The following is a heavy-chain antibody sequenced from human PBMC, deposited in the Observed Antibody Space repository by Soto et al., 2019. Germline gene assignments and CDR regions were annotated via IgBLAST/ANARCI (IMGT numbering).Heavy chain of an antibody. D-gene: IGHD1-1*01. V-gene: IGHV4-59*01. CDR3: ARMNQLAPRRNAFDI. CDR2: VHYSGNT. J-gene: IGHJ3*02. Sequence: XDTLSLTCTVSGGSISSYFWTLIRQSPGKGLQWIGYVHYSGNTNYNPSLKSRVTMSVDTSKNQFSLRLTSVAAADTAVYYCARMNQLAPRRNAFDIWGQGTMVTVSS. CDR1: GGSISSYF.